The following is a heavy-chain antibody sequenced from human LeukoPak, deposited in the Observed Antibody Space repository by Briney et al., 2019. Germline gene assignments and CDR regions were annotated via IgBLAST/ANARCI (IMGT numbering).Heavy chain of an antibody. J-gene: IGHJ4*02. Sequence: SETLSLTCTVSGGSVSSGSYYWSWIRQPPGTGLEWIGYIYYSGSTNYNPSLKSRVTISVDTSKNQFSLKLSSVTAADTAVYYCARDPPPYCGGDCPSYWGQGTLVTVSS. CDR3: ARDPPPYCGGDCPSY. D-gene: IGHD2-21*02. V-gene: IGHV4-61*01. CDR2: IYYSGST. CDR1: GGSVSSGSYY.